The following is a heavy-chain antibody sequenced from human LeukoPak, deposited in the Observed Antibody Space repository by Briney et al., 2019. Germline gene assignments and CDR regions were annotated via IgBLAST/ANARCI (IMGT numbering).Heavy chain of an antibody. Sequence: SQTLSLTCGVSGGSFSSGGYSWNWLRQPPGKGLEWIGYIYHSGRPYYNPSLESRVTISLDTSKNQLSLILSSVTAADTAVYHCARGSDSSWYYFDSWGQGTLVTVSS. CDR1: GGSFSSGGYS. CDR2: IYHSGRP. J-gene: IGHJ4*02. D-gene: IGHD6-13*01. CDR3: ARGSDSSWYYFDS. V-gene: IGHV4-30-2*01.